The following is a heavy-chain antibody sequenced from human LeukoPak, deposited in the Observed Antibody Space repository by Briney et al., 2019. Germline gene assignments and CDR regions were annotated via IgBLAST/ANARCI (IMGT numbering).Heavy chain of an antibody. CDR3: VRLGAAPGPPHYFYYGMDV. CDR2: SYYTGTT. J-gene: IGHJ6*01. CDR1: GGSISSRSYY. D-gene: IGHD6-13*01. V-gene: IGHV4-39*07. Sequence: PSETLSLTCSVSGGSISSRSYYWVWDRHAPGMGREGIVSSYYTGTTYYNPSLGSRTTISGDTYKNKVSLKVNSVTAAATDVSSCVRLGAAPGPPHYFYYGMDVWGQATTVTVSA.